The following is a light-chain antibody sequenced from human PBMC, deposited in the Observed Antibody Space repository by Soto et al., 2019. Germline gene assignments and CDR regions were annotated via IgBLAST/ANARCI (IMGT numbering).Light chain of an antibody. J-gene: IGKJ3*01. CDR1: QTINTY. V-gene: IGKV1-39*01. Sequence: DIQMTQSPSSLSASVGDRVTITCRASQTINTYLNWYQQKPGKAPNLLIYAASSLQSGVPSRFSGSGSGTDFTLTISSLQPEDFATYYCQHSFSTPFSFGPGTKVISN. CDR2: AAS. CDR3: QHSFSTPFS.